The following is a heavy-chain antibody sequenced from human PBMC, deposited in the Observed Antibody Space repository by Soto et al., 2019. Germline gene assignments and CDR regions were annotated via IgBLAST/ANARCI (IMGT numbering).Heavy chain of an antibody. V-gene: IGHV3-30*18. CDR1: GFTFNTYG. D-gene: IGHD2-8*02. Sequence: QVQLLESGGGVVQPGRSLRLSCAASGFTFNTYGMHWVRQAPGKGLEWVSVIAYDGSNRYYADSVKGRFTISRDNSKNTLYLQMNSLRPEDTAVYYCAKDGGTGKYYDYWGQGTLVTVSS. CDR3: AKDGGTGKYYDY. J-gene: IGHJ4*02. CDR2: IAYDGSNR.